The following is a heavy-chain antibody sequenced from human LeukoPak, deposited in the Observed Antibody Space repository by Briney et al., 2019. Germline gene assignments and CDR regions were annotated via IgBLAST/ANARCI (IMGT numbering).Heavy chain of an antibody. V-gene: IGHV4-59*01. Sequence: SETLSLTCTVSGGSISGYYWNWSRQPPGKGVEWIGNLYYMRGAWYKSSLKSRVTTSVDTSRNEFSLKLTSVTAADTAVYHCARGPFFPGYTSRLYYFDYWGQGTLVTVSS. CDR1: GGSISGYY. J-gene: IGHJ4*02. CDR3: ARGPFFPGYTSRLYYFDY. CDR2: LYYMRGA. D-gene: IGHD6-13*01.